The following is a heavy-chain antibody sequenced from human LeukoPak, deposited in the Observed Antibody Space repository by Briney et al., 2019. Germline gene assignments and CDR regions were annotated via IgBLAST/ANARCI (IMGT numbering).Heavy chain of an antibody. Sequence: PSETLSPTCTVSGDSINSGGSYWSWIRQYPGKGLEWIGNIMYNGDTYYNPSLKSRVTISRDMSANHFSLKLTSVTAADTAVYYCARGRDSYKTGYWGQGTLVTVSS. CDR1: GDSINSGGSY. V-gene: IGHV4-31*03. CDR3: ARGRDSYKTGY. D-gene: IGHD1-1*01. J-gene: IGHJ4*02. CDR2: IMYNGDT.